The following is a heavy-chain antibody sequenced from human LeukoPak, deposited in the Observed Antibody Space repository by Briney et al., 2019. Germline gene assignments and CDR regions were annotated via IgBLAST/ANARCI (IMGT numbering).Heavy chain of an antibody. V-gene: IGHV3-21*01. D-gene: IGHD6-19*01. CDR3: AREVAEAFDY. CDR1: GFTFSTYG. J-gene: IGHJ4*02. CDR2: IGGSSSSI. Sequence: AGGSLRLSCAASGFTFSTYGMNWVRQAPGKGLEWVSSIGGSSSSIYYADSVKGRFTISRDNAKNSLYLQMNSLRAEDTAVYYCAREVAEAFDYWGQGTLVTVSS.